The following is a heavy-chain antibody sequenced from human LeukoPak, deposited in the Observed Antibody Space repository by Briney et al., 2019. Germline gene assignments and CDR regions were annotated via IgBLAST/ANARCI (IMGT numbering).Heavy chain of an antibody. J-gene: IGHJ6*02. CDR2: INQDESVK. CDR1: GFTFSSYW. D-gene: IGHD2-2*03. CDR3: ARDPPFGYCSSTSCYYYYGMDV. V-gene: IGHV3-7*01. Sequence: GGSLRLSCAASGFTFSSYWMTWVRQAPGKGLEWVATINQDESVKDHVDSVKGRFTIFRDNAKNSLYLQMNSLRAEDTAVYYCARDPPFGYCSSTSCYYYYGMDVWGQGTTVTVSS.